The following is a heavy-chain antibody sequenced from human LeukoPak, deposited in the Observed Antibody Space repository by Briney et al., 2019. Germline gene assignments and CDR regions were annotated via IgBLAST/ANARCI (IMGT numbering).Heavy chain of an antibody. V-gene: IGHV1-8*01. CDR1: GYTFTSYD. D-gene: IGHD6-19*01. J-gene: IGHJ1*01. CDR2: MNPNSGNT. Sequence: ASVKVSCKASGYTFTSYDINWVRQATGQGLEWMGWMNPNSGNTGYAQKFQGRVTMTRNTSISTAYMELSSLRSEDTAVYYCATDRPLRGWTQAPSFQHWGQGTLVTVSS. CDR3: ATDRPLRGWTQAPSFQH.